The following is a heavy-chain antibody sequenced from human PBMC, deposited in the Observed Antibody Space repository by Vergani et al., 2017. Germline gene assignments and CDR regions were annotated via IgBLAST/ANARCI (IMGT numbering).Heavy chain of an antibody. CDR1: GYTFTSYG. D-gene: IGHD3-10*01. V-gene: IGHV1-18*01. Sequence: QVQLVQSGAEVKTPGASVKVSCKASGYTFTSYGISWVRQAPGQGLEWMGWISAYNGNTNYAQKLQGRVTMTTDTSTSTAYMELRSLRSDDTAVYYCARARYGSGSYYNPALYYYGMDVWGQGTTVTVSS. CDR3: ARARYGSGSYYNPALYYYGMDV. J-gene: IGHJ6*02. CDR2: ISAYNGNT.